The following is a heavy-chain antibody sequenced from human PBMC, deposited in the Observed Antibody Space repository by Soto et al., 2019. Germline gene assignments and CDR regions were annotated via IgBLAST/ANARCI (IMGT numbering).Heavy chain of an antibody. V-gene: IGHV4-59*01. Sequence: SETLSLTCTVSGGSLSSNYWTWIRQSPGKGLEWIGYVYFSGNTNYNPSLKSRVTISIDTSKNQFSLRLASVTAADTAFYYCGSVRPSGYVLSWGQGTLVTVSS. CDR1: GGSLSSNY. D-gene: IGHD6-25*01. CDR3: GSVRPSGYVLS. J-gene: IGHJ5*02. CDR2: VYFSGNT.